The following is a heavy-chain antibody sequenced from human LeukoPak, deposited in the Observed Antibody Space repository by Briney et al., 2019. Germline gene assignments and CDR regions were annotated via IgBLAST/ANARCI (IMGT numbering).Heavy chain of an antibody. V-gene: IGHV4-39*01. D-gene: IGHD1-7*01. Sequence: PSETLSLTCTVSGGSLSGSCFWGWIRQPPGKGLEWIGSIPYSGIVYYNPSLRSRVTISVDTSKNQISLKLSSVTGTDTAIYYCARQRLELQRLHWFDPWGQGTLVTVSS. J-gene: IGHJ5*02. CDR1: GGSLSGSCF. CDR3: ARQRLELQRLHWFDP. CDR2: IPYSGIV.